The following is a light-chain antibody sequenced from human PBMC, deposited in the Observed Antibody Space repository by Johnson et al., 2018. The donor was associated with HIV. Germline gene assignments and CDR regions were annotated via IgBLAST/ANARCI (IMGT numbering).Light chain of an antibody. CDR3: GTWDSSLSVYV. J-gene: IGLJ1*01. CDR2: DNN. Sequence: HSVLTQPPSVSAPPGQKVTISCSGSSSNIGNNYVSWYQQLPGTAPKLLIYDNNKRPSGIPDRFSGSKSGTSATLDITGLQTGDEADYYCGTWDSSLSVYVFGNGTKVTVL. CDR1: SSNIGNNY. V-gene: IGLV1-51*01.